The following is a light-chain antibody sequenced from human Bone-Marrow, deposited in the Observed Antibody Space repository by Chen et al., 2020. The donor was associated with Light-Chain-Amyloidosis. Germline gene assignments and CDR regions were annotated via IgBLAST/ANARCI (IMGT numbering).Light chain of an antibody. CDR3: QVWDRSSDRPV. V-gene: IGLV3-21*02. Sequence: SYVLTQPSSVSVAPGQTATIACGGNNIGSTSVQWYQQTPGQAPLLVVYDDSDRPSGIPERLSGSNSGNPATLTISRVEAGDEADYYCQVWDRSSDRPVFGGGTKLTVL. CDR1: NIGSTS. CDR2: DDS. J-gene: IGLJ3*02.